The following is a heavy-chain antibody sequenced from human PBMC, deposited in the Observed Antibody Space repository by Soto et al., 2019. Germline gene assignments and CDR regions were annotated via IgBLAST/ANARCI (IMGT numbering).Heavy chain of an antibody. V-gene: IGHV4-30-4*01. CDR3: AHDSHGGNTYFDL. Sequence: VQLQESGPGLVRPSETLSLTCTVSGGSISSGNFYWSWIRQPPGKGLEWIGYIYFSGSTYYSPSLKSRLTISLNTSRNQFSLKLSSVTAADTAAYYCAHDSHGGNTYFDLWGQGALVTVSS. CDR1: GGSISSGNFY. J-gene: IGHJ4*02. D-gene: IGHD1-26*01. CDR2: IYFSGST.